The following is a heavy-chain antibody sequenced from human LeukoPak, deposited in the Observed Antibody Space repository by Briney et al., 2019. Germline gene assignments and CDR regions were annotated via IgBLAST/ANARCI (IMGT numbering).Heavy chain of an antibody. CDR1: GGTFSSGDYY. CDR2: INYSGNT. D-gene: IGHD3-22*01. Sequence: SETLSLTCTVSGGTFSSGDYYWIWIRQPPGKGLEWIGYINYSGNTHYNPSLKSRVSISVDTAKNQFSLNLSSVTAADTAVYYCARDQNKYDSSGYYYYQYGMDVWGQGTTVTVSS. CDR3: ARDQNKYDSSGYYYYQYGMDV. J-gene: IGHJ6*02. V-gene: IGHV4-30-4*01.